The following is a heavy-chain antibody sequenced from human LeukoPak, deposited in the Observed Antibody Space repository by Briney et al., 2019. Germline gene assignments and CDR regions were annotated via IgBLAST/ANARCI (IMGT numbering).Heavy chain of an antibody. CDR1: GYTFTSYG. J-gene: IGHJ6*03. CDR3: ARSNYDFWSGYYNYYYMDV. V-gene: IGHV1-18*01. CDR2: ISAYNGNT. D-gene: IGHD3-3*01. Sequence: ASVKVSCKASGYTFTSYGISWVRQAPGQGLEWMGWISAYNGNTNYAQKLQGRVTITTDTSTSTAYMGLGGLRLDETAVYYCARSNYDFWSGYYNYYYMDVWGKGTTVTVSS.